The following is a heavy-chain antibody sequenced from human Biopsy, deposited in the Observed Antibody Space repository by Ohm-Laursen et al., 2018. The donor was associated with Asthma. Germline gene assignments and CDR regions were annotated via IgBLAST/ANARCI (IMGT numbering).Heavy chain of an antibody. J-gene: IGHJ4*02. V-gene: IGHV4-39*01. CDR1: GGAIRTSGYY. CDR2: MYYSGSA. CDR3: ARHQEADSYHYDGSIAY. D-gene: IGHD3-22*01. Sequence: SQTLSLTCSVSGGAIRTSGYYWGWIRQPPGKGLEWIGSMYYSGSAYYNPSLESRVTISVDTSKNQFSLKLSSVTAADTAVYFCARHQEADSYHYDGSIAYWGQGIPVTVSS.